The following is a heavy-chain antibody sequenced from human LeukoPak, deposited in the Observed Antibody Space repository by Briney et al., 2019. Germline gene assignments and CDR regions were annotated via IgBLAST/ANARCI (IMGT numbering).Heavy chain of an antibody. CDR2: IYHSGST. V-gene: IGHV4-38-2*01. CDR3: ASEQIAAAGTLYYFDY. J-gene: IGHJ4*02. D-gene: IGHD6-13*01. CDR1: GYSISSGNY. Sequence: SETLSLTCAVSGYSISSGNYWGRIRQPPGKGLEWIGSIYHSGSTYYNPSLKSRVTISVGTSKNQFSLKLSSVTAADTAVYYCASEQIAAAGTLYYFDYWGQGALVTVSS.